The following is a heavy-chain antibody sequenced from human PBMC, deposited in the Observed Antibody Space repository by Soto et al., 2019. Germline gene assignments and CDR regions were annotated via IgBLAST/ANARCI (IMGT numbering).Heavy chain of an antibody. CDR3: ARSTVVAATPIYYGMDV. CDR1: GYTFTGYY. J-gene: IGHJ6*02. CDR2: INPNSGGT. V-gene: IGHV1-2*04. D-gene: IGHD2-15*01. Sequence: QVKLVQSGAEVKKPGASVKVSCKASGYTFTGYYMHWVRQAPGQGLEWMGWINPNSGGTNYAQKFQGWVTMTRDTSISTAYMELSRLRSDDTAVYYCARSTVVAATPIYYGMDVWGQGTTVTVSS.